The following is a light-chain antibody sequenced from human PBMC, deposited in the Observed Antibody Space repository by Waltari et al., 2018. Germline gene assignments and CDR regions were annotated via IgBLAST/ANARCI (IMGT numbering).Light chain of an antibody. J-gene: IGLJ2*01. V-gene: IGLV1-44*01. CDR2: SNN. CDR1: SSNIDSNN. Sequence: QSVLTQPPSASGTPGQRITISCSGSSSNIDSNNVNWYQQFPGTAPKLLIYSNNYRPSGVPDRFAGSKSGTSASLAISGLQAEDEADYYCAAWDDSLNGVVFGGGTKLTVL. CDR3: AAWDDSLNGVV.